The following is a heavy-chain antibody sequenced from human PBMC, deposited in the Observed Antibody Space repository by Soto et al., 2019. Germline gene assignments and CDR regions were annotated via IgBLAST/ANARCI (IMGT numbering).Heavy chain of an antibody. CDR3: ARERGVGDPLFDY. D-gene: IGHD1-26*01. V-gene: IGHV1-69*06. CDR1: GGTFSSYA. CDR2: SIPIGGTA. J-gene: IGHJ4*02. Sequence: SVKVSCKASGGTFSSYAISWVRQAPGQALEWMGGSIPIGGTANYAQKFQGRVTITADKSTSTAYMELSSLRFEDTAVYYWARERGVGDPLFDYWGQGTLVTVSS.